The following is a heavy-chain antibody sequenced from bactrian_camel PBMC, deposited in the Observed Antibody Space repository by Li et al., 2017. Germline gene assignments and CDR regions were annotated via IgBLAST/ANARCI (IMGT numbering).Heavy chain of an antibody. V-gene: IGHV3S40*01. CDR3: VAATRPVGGNCPIFVSYNA. CDR2: IDSASASK. Sequence: DVQLVESGGGSVQAGGSLRLSCISSVDRHLSYCMAWFRQAPGKEREGVAVIDSASASKNYAASVKGRFTISQDNAKRTVYLRMNALKPEDSAMYYCVAATRPVGGNCPIFVSYNAWGQGTQVTVS. D-gene: IGHD7*01. J-gene: IGHJ4*01. CDR1: VDRHLSYC.